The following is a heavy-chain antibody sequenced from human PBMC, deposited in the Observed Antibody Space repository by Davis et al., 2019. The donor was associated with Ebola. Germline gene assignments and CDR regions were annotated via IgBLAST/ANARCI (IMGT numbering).Heavy chain of an antibody. CDR3: VRDQIMWFGRWFDP. CDR1: EGTFSSFA. Sequence: ASVKVSCKASEGTFSSFAVSWLRQAPGQGLEWMGWISVSNGHTNYAEKFQGRVTVTTDTSTSTTYMELRSLTSDDTAVYYCVRDQIMWFGRWFDPWGQGTLVTVSS. CDR2: ISVSNGHT. J-gene: IGHJ5*02. V-gene: IGHV1-18*01. D-gene: IGHD2-21*01.